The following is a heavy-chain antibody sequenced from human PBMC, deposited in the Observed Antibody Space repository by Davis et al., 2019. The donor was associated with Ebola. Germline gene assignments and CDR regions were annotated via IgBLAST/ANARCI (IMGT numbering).Heavy chain of an antibody. J-gene: IGHJ6*04. CDR2: IYYSGST. CDR3: ARGPDSSSREPYYYYGMDV. CDR1: GGSINNYF. Sequence: SETLSLTCTVSGGSINNYFWSWIRQPPGKGLERIGYIYYSGSTNYNPSLKSRVTISVDTSKNKFSLKLSSVTAADTAVYYCARGPDSSSREPYYYYGMDVWGKGTTVTVSS. V-gene: IGHV4-59*01. D-gene: IGHD6-13*01.